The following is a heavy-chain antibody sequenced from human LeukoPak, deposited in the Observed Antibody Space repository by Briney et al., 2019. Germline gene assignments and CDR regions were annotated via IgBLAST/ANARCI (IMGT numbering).Heavy chain of an antibody. Sequence: ASVKVSRKASGYTFTSYYMHLVRQAPGQGLEWMGIINPSGGSTSYAQKFQGRVTMTRDTSTSTVYMELSSLRSEDTAVYYCAREVVGATTKGAYDYWGQGTLVTVSS. CDR3: AREVVGATTKGAYDY. D-gene: IGHD1-26*01. J-gene: IGHJ4*02. CDR2: INPSGGST. CDR1: GYTFTSYY. V-gene: IGHV1-46*03.